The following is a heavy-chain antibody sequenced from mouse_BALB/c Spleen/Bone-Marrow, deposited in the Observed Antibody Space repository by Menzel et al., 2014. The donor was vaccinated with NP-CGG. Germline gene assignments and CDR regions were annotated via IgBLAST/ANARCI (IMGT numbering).Heavy chain of an antibody. D-gene: IGHD2-3*01. CDR1: GFNIKDTY. Sequence: EVQRVESGAELVKPGASVKLSCTASGFNIKDTYIHWAKQRPEQGLEWIGRIDPANGNTKYGPKFQGRATVTTDTSSNTASLQLSNLTSEDTAVYYCARSGDGPFAYWGQGTLVTVSA. CDR3: ARSGDGPFAY. CDR2: IDPANGNT. J-gene: IGHJ3*01. V-gene: IGHV14-3*02.